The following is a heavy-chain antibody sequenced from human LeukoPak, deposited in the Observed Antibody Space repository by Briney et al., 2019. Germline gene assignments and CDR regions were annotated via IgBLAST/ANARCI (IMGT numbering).Heavy chain of an antibody. D-gene: IGHD2-21*02. CDR2: ISYDGSNK. V-gene: IGHV3-30-3*01. Sequence: GGSLRLSCAASGFTFSSYAMHWVRQAPGKGLEWVAVISYDGSNKYYADSVKGRFTVSRDNSKNTLYLQMNSLRAEDTAVYYCARDVRGDGHYWGQGTLVTVSS. J-gene: IGHJ4*02. CDR1: GFTFSSYA. CDR3: ARDVRGDGHY.